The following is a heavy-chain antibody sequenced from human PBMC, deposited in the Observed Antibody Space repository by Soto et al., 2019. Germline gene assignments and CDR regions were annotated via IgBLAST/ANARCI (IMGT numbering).Heavy chain of an antibody. CDR2: INPNSGGT. Sequence: ASVKVSCKASGYTFTGYYMHWVRQAPGQGLEWMGWINPNSGGTNYAQKFQGWVTMTRDTSISTAYMELSSLRSEDTAVYYCARAPSWWYFDLWGRGTLVTSPQ. CDR3: ARAPSWWYFDL. V-gene: IGHV1-2*04. CDR1: GYTFTGYY. J-gene: IGHJ2*01.